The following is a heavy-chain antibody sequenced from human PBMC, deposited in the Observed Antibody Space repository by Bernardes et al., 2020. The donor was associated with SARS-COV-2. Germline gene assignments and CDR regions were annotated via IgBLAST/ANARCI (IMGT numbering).Heavy chain of an antibody. CDR2: IYTSGPT. CDR1: GGSFSPYS. V-gene: IGHV4-4*07. J-gene: IGHJ6*02. Sequence: SAPLSPTGTASGGSFSPYSLPWIPTPAGKGLEWIGRIYTSGPTNYNPSLKSRVPMSLDTSKTQFPLKLSSVTAAGTAVYYCAIEMYSSSLDYYYGMDVWGQGTTVIVSS. D-gene: IGHD6-13*01. CDR3: AIEMYSSSLDYYYGMDV.